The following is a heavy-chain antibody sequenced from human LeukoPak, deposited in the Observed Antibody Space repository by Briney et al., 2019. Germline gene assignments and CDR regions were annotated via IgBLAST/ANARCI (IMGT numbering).Heavy chain of an antibody. CDR2: ITWNSVSI. CDR3: AKEQGLLTFRVRAFDI. CDR1: GFTFDDYA. D-gene: IGHD3-16*01. Sequence: GRSLRLSCAASGFTFDDYAMHWVRQAPGKGLEWGAGITWNSVSIVYADSVKGRFTISRDHAKNSLYLQMNSLRAEDMAVYYCAKEQGLLTFRVRAFDIWGQGTMVTVSS. V-gene: IGHV3-9*03. J-gene: IGHJ3*02.